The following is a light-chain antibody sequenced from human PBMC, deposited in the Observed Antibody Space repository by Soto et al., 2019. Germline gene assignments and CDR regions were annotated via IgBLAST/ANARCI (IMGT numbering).Light chain of an antibody. CDR1: QTISTW. Sequence: DIQMTQSPSTLSASVGDRVTITCRASQTISTWLAWYQQKPGKAPQLLIYKASNLESGVPSRFSGSGSGTEFTLTISRLQPDDFATYYCQQYNSYSWTFGQGTKV. CDR3: QQYNSYSWT. CDR2: KAS. V-gene: IGKV1-5*03. J-gene: IGKJ1*01.